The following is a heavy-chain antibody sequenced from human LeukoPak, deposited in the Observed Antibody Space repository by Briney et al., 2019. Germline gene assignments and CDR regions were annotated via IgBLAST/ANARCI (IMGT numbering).Heavy chain of an antibody. D-gene: IGHD6-13*01. J-gene: IGHJ4*02. CDR2: FYSSGST. Sequence: SETLSLTCTVSGASISSYYWSWIRQPAGKGLEWIGRFYSSGSTNYNPSLKSRVTMSVDTSKNQFSLKLSSVTAADTAVYYCARDTSGGIAADYWGQGTLVTVSS. CDR3: ARDTSGGIAADY. CDR1: GASISSYY. V-gene: IGHV4-4*07.